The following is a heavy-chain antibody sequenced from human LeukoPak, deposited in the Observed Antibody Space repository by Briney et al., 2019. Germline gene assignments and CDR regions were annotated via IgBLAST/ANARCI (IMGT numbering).Heavy chain of an antibody. V-gene: IGHV3-33*01. D-gene: IGHD6-13*01. CDR3: AREGQQLKHFDF. J-gene: IGHJ1*01. CDR2: IWYDGSNK. Sequence: GSLRLSCAASGFTFSSYGMHWVRQAPGKGLEWVAVIWYDGSNKYYADSVKGRFTISRDNSKNTLYLQMNSLRAEDTAVYYCAREGQQLKHFDFWGQGPLVTVSS. CDR1: GFTFSSYG.